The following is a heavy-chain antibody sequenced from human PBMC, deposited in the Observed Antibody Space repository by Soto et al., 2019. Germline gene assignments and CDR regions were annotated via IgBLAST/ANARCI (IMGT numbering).Heavy chain of an antibody. Sequence: GGSLRLSCAASGVTFSSYAMSWVRQAPGKGLEWVSGISGRGGTTYYADSVKGRFTISRDNSKNTLYLQMNSLRAEDTAVYYCAKDGAVAGCFDYWGQGTLVTVSS. CDR3: AKDGAVAGCFDY. V-gene: IGHV3-23*01. D-gene: IGHD6-19*01. CDR2: ISGRGGTT. CDR1: GVTFSSYA. J-gene: IGHJ4*02.